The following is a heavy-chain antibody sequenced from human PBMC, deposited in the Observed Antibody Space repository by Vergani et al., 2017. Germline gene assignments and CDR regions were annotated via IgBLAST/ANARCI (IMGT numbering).Heavy chain of an antibody. CDR3: ARAIGMGGGDYCMDV. CDR2: IIPILGIA. Sequence: QVQLVQSGAEVKKPGASVKVSCKASGGTFSSYAISWVRQAPGQGLEWMGRIIPILGIANYAQKFQGRVTITADKSTSTAYMELSSLRSEDTAVYYCARAIGMGGGDYCMDVWGQGTTVTVSS. D-gene: IGHD3-16*01. V-gene: IGHV1-69*09. CDR1: GGTFSSYA. J-gene: IGHJ6*02.